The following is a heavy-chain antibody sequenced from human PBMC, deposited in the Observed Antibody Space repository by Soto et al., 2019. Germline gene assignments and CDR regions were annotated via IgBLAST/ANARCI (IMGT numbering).Heavy chain of an antibody. CDR2: INPNSGGT. V-gene: IGHV1-2*02. J-gene: IGHJ5*02. CDR1: GYTFTGYY. CDR3: ARDGGYCSSTSCYDGYNWFDP. Sequence: QVQLVQSGAEVKKPGASVKVSCKASGYTFTGYYMHWVRQAPGQGLEWMGWINPNSGGTNYAQKFQGGVTMTRDTSISTAYMELSRLRSDDTAVYYCARDGGYCSSTSCYDGYNWFDPWGQGTLVTVSS. D-gene: IGHD2-2*01.